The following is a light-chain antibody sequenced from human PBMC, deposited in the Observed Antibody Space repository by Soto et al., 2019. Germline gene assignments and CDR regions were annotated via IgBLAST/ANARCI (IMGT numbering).Light chain of an antibody. CDR3: TSYSGSRSLVV. J-gene: IGLJ1*01. CDR1: SSDVGAYNY. CDR2: EVA. Sequence: QSALTQPASVSGSDGQSTTISCTGTSSDVGAYNYVSWYQQRPGKAPRLMIYEVANRPSGVSNRFSGSKSGNTASLTISGLQGDDEADYYCTSYSGSRSLVVFGTGTKLTVL. V-gene: IGLV2-14*01.